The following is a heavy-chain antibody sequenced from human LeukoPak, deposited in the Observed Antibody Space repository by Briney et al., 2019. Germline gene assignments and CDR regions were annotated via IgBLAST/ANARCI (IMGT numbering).Heavy chain of an antibody. D-gene: IGHD2-2*01. CDR3: ARYQLLSYYYGMDV. CDR2: ISGSGGST. Sequence: GGSLRLSCAASGFTFSSYAMSWVRQAPGKGLEWVSAISGSGGSTYYADSVKSRFTISRDNSKNTLYLQMNSLRAEDTAVYYCARYQLLSYYYGMDVWGQGTTVTVSS. J-gene: IGHJ6*02. V-gene: IGHV3-23*01. CDR1: GFTFSSYA.